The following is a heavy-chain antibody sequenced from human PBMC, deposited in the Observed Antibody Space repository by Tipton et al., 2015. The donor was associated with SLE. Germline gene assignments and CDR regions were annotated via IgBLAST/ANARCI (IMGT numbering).Heavy chain of an antibody. CDR3: ARGRGSSSSGHY. V-gene: IGHV4-34*01. J-gene: IGHJ4*02. CDR1: GGSFSGYY. CDR2: INHSGST. D-gene: IGHD6-6*01. Sequence: TLSLTCAVYGGSFSGYYWSWIRQPPGKGLEWIGEINHSGSTNYNPSLKSRVTISVDTSKNQFSLKLSSVTAAYTAVYYCARGRGSSSSGHYWGQGTLVTVSS.